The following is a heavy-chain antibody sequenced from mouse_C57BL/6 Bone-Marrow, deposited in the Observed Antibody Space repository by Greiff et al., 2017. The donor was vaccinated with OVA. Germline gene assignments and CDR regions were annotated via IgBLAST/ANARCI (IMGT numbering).Heavy chain of an antibody. J-gene: IGHJ1*03. CDR1: GYTFTSSW. D-gene: IGHD1-1*01. CDR2: IHPNSGST. Sequence: QVQLQQPGAELVKPGASVKLSCKASGYTFTSSWMHWVKQRPGQGLEWIGMIHPNSGSTNYNETFKSKATLTVDKSSSTAYMQLSSLTSEDSAVYYCARRLRFWYFDVWGTGTTVTVSS. V-gene: IGHV1-64*01. CDR3: ARRLRFWYFDV.